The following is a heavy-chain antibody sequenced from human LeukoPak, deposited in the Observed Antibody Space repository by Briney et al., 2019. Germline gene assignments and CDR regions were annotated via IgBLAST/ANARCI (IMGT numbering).Heavy chain of an antibody. CDR3: ARVVRDSSEGYFDY. J-gene: IGHJ4*02. CDR1: GYTFTSYG. D-gene: IGHD3-22*01. CDR2: ISAYNGNT. V-gene: IGHV1-18*01. Sequence: ASVKVSCKASGYTFTSYGISWVRQAPGQGLEWMGWISAYNGNTNYAQKLQGRVTMTTDTSTRTAYTELRSLRSDDTAVYYCARVVRDSSEGYFDYWGQGTLVTVSS.